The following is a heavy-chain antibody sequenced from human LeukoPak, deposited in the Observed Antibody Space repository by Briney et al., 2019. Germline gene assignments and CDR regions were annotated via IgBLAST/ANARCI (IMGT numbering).Heavy chain of an antibody. CDR2: IYPGDSDT. Sequence: GESLKISCKGSGYSFTSYWIGWVRQMTGKGLEWMGIIYPGDSDTRYSPSFQGQVTISADKSISTAYLQWSSLKASDTAMYYCARLRPYYYDSRAQRAWYFDYWGQGTLVTVSS. D-gene: IGHD3-22*01. CDR3: ARLRPYYYDSRAQRAWYFDY. CDR1: GYSFTSYW. V-gene: IGHV5-51*01. J-gene: IGHJ4*02.